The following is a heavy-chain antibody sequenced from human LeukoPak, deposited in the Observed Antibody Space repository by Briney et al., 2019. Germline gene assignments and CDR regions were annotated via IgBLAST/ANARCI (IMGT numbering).Heavy chain of an antibody. J-gene: IGHJ4*02. CDR2: IGTAGET. CDR3: ARDRDFWSGYYTLGGYYFDY. Sequence: GGSLRLSCAASGFTFSSYDMHWVRQATGKGLEWVSGIGTAGETYYPGSVKGRFTISRENAKNSLYLQMNSLRAGDTAVYYCARDRDFWSGYYTLGGYYFDYWGQGTLVTVSS. D-gene: IGHD3-3*01. CDR1: GFTFSSYD. V-gene: IGHV3-13*01.